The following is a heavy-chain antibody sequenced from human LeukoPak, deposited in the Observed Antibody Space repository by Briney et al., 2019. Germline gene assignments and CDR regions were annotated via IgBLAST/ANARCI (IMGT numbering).Heavy chain of an antibody. J-gene: IGHJ5*02. CDR2: IYYSGST. D-gene: IGHD4-23*01. V-gene: IGHV4-39*02. CDR3: AREATVVTTGWFDP. Sequence: PSETLSLTCTVSGGSISSSSYYWGWIRQPPGKGLEWIGSIYYSGSTYYNPSLKSRVTIPVDTSKNQFSLRLSSVTAADTAVYYCAREATVVTTGWFDPWGQGTLVTVSS. CDR1: GGSISSSSYY.